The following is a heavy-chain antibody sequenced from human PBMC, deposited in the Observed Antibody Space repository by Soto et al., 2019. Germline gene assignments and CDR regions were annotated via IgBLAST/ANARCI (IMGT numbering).Heavy chain of an antibody. V-gene: IGHV3-30*18. CDR3: AKDPYRSGWYDRSFDH. CDR1: GFTFIDFG. CDR2: LSFHGCNG. D-gene: IGHD6-19*01. J-gene: IGHJ4*02. Sequence: QVQLVESGGGVVRPGRSLRLSCAALGFTFIDFGRNWVRQPPGKGLAWVAGLSFHGCNGYYADSVKGRLTISRDNARNTLYLQMNSLRTDDTAVYYGAKDPYRSGWYDRSFDHWGQGTLVTVS.